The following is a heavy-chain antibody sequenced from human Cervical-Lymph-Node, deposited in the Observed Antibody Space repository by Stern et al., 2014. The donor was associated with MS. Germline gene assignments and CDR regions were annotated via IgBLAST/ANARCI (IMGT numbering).Heavy chain of an antibody. CDR1: GFTFTGHY. J-gene: IGHJ6*02. Sequence: VQLVQSGAVVKKPGASVEVSCEAYGFTFTGHYFHWMRQAPGQGIEWMGWINPKDGTTSHAQKFQGRVAMTGDTSSDIAYLELNGLTSDDTAVYYGGRDVTSSESVYYFYGMDVWGQGTRVTVSS. CDR2: INPKDGTT. D-gene: IGHD6-19*01. CDR3: GRDVTSSESVYYFYGMDV. V-gene: IGHV1-2*02.